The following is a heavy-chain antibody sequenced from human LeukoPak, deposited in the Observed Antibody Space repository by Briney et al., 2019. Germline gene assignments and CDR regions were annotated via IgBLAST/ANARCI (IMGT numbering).Heavy chain of an antibody. Sequence: GGSLRLSCEASGFTFSAYAMTWVRQAPGKGLEWVSAISGSGSSTYYADSVKGRFTISRDNSKNTMYLQMNSLRAEDTAVYNCAKDRQQLANLDYWGQGTLVTVSS. J-gene: IGHJ4*02. D-gene: IGHD6-13*01. V-gene: IGHV3-23*01. CDR3: AKDRQQLANLDY. CDR1: GFTFSAYA. CDR2: ISGSGSST.